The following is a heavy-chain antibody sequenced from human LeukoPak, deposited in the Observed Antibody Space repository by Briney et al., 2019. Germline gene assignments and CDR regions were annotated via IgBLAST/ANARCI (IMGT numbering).Heavy chain of an antibody. CDR1: GGSFSGYY. V-gene: IGHV4-34*01. CDR2: INHSGST. D-gene: IGHD3-16*01. Sequence: PSETLSLTCAVYGGSFSGYYWSWIRQPPGKGLEWIGEINHSGSTNYNPSLKSRVTISVDTSKSQFSLKLSSVTAEDTAVYYCARDFVLGGHVYFDYWGQGTLVTVSS. J-gene: IGHJ4*02. CDR3: ARDFVLGGHVYFDY.